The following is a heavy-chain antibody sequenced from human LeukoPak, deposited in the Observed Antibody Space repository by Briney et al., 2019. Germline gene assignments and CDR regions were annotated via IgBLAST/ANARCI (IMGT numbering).Heavy chain of an antibody. Sequence: GGSLRLSCAASGFTLNSFNMNWVRQAPGKGLEWVSTINNSGDDKYYGDSVKGRFTISRDDAKNLLYLQMNSLRAEDTAVYYCARELATTHFDYWGQGTLVTVSS. CDR3: ARELATTHFDY. J-gene: IGHJ4*02. V-gene: IGHV3-21*01. D-gene: IGHD5-12*01. CDR2: INNSGDDK. CDR1: GFTLNSFN.